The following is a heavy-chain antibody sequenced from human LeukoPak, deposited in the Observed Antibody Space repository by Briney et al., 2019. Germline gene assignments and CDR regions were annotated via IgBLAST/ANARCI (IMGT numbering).Heavy chain of an antibody. Sequence: VASVKVSCKASGGTFSSYAISWVRQAPGQGLEWMGGIIPIFGTANYAQKFQGRVTITADESTSTAYMELSSLRSEDTAVYYCARDFLGRTNGGSNYFGMDVWGQGTTVTVSS. CDR2: IIPIFGTA. J-gene: IGHJ6*02. V-gene: IGHV1-69*13. D-gene: IGHD2-8*01. CDR3: ARDFLGRTNGGSNYFGMDV. CDR1: GGTFSSYA.